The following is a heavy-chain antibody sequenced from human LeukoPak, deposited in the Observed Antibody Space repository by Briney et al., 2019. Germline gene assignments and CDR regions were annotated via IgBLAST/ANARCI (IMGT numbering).Heavy chain of an antibody. CDR3: ARALLTWASNLLVFDP. Sequence: GASVKVSCKASGDTFTGYYMHWVRQAPGQGLEWMGWINPNSGGTNYAQKFQGRVTMTRDTSISTAYMELSRLRSDDTAVYYCARALLTWASNLLVFDPWGQGTLVTVSS. V-gene: IGHV1-2*02. CDR2: INPNSGGT. CDR1: GDTFTGYY. D-gene: IGHD2/OR15-2a*01. J-gene: IGHJ5*02.